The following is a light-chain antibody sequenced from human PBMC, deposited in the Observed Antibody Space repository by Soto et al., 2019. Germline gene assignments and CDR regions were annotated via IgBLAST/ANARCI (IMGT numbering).Light chain of an antibody. CDR3: LQYNSYST. V-gene: IGKV1-5*01. J-gene: IGKJ2*01. CDR2: DAS. CDR1: QSMSSW. Sequence: DIQMTQSPSTLSASVGDRVTITCRASQSMSSWLAWYQQKPGKAPKLLIYDASSLESGVPSRFSGSGSGTEFTLTISSLQPDDFATYYCLQYNSYSTFGQGTKLEIK.